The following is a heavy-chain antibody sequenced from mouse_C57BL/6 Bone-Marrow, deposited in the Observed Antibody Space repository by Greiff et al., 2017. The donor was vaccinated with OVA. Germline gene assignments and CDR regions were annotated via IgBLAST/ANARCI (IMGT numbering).Heavy chain of an antibody. CDR3: AREPYDKGPWFAY. CDR1: GFTFSSYA. Sequence: EVKLVESGGGLVKPGGSLKLSCAASGFTFSSYAMSWVRQTPEKRLEWVATISDGGSYTYYPDNVKGRFTISRDNAKNNLYLQMSHLKSEDTAMYYCAREPYDKGPWFAYWGQGTLVTVSA. D-gene: IGHD2-3*01. J-gene: IGHJ3*01. V-gene: IGHV5-4*01. CDR2: ISDGGSYT.